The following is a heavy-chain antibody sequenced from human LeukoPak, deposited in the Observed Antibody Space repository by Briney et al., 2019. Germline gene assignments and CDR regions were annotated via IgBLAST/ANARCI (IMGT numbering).Heavy chain of an antibody. V-gene: IGHV3-66*01. Sequence: PGGSLRLSCAASGFTFSSYAMSWVRQAPGKGLEWVSIIYSGGNTYYADSVKGRFTISRDTSKNTLYLQMNSLRAEDTAVYSCAREPRLDYWGQGTLVTVSS. J-gene: IGHJ4*02. CDR1: GFTFSSYA. CDR3: AREPRLDY. CDR2: IYSGGNT.